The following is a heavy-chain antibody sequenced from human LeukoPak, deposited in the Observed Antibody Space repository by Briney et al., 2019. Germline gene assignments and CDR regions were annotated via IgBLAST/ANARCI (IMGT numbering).Heavy chain of an antibody. CDR2: FDPEDGET. CDR1: GYTFTSYG. J-gene: IGHJ3*02. CDR3: ATSLRLYCGGDSCGAFDI. V-gene: IGHV1-24*01. D-gene: IGHD2-21*02. Sequence: ASVKVSCKASGYTFTSYGISWVRQAPGQGLEWMGGFDPEDGETIYAQKFQGRVTMTEDTSTDTAYMELSSLRSEDTAVYYCATSLRLYCGGDSCGAFDIWGQGTMVTVSS.